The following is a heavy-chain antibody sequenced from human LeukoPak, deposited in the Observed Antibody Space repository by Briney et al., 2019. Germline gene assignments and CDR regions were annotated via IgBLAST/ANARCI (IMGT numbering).Heavy chain of an antibody. CDR3: ARDRGSSWYVDY. CDR2: INPSSGGT. Sequence: ASVKVSCKASGYTFTGYYIQWVRQAPGQGLEWMGWINPSSGGTEYAQKFQGRVTMTGDTSISTAYMELSRLRSDDTAVYYCARDRGSSWYVDYWGQGTLVTVSS. D-gene: IGHD6-13*01. V-gene: IGHV1-2*02. J-gene: IGHJ4*02. CDR1: GYTFTGYY.